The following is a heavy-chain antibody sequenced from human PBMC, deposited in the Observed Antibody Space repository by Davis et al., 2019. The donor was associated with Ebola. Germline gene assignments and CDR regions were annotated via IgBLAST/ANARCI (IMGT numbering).Heavy chain of an antibody. J-gene: IGHJ2*01. CDR2: IIPIFDIV. V-gene: IGHV1-69*10. CDR1: GNTPNNTA. D-gene: IGHD3-22*01. Sequence: SVKVSCKASGNTPNNTAISWVRQAPGQGLEWMGGIIPIFDIVNYAQKFQGRVTITTDKDTKTDYMELSSLRAEDTAVYFCARDFYDSTDYPSRYFDLWGRGTLVTVSS. CDR3: ARDFYDSTDYPSRYFDL.